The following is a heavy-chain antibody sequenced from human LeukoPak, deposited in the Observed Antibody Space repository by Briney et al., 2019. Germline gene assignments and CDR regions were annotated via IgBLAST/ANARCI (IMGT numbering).Heavy chain of an antibody. CDR1: GFTFSNSW. D-gene: IGHD2-2*01. CDR3: VKEGVVCSSTSCYLVAFDV. V-gene: IGHV3-74*01. J-gene: IGHJ3*01. Sequence: GGSLRLSCAASGFTFSNSWMHWVRQAPGQGLVWVARIKSDGSSTAYADSVKGRFTISRDNAKNTLSLQMNSLRAEDTAMYFCVKEGVVCSSTSCYLVAFDVWGQGTMVTVSS. CDR2: IKSDGSST.